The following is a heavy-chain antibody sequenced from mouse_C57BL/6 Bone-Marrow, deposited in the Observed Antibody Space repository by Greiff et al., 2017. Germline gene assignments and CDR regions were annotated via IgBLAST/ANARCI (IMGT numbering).Heavy chain of an antibody. CDR1: GYSITSGYY. V-gene: IGHV3-6*01. D-gene: IGHD1-1*01. Sequence: EVQLQESGPGLVKPSQSLSLTCSVTGYSITSGYYWNWIRQFPGNKLEWMGYISYDGSNNYNPSLKNRISITRDTSKNQFFLKLNSVTTEDTATYYCARLTTVDWGQGTTLTVSS. J-gene: IGHJ2*01. CDR3: ARLTTVD. CDR2: ISYDGSN.